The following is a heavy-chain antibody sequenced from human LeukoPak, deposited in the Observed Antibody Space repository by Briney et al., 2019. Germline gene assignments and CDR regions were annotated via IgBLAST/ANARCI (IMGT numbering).Heavy chain of an antibody. CDR1: GFSFSSYE. D-gene: IGHD5-24*01. V-gene: IGHV3-48*03. J-gene: IGHJ2*01. CDR2: INSGSGTNI. CDR3: ARERELRYFDL. Sequence: PGGSLRLSCAASGFSFSSYEMIWVRQAPGKGLEWISYINSGSGTNIFYAALFKGCLTIIRDDSKNTLYLHMNRTKAEDTAVYYCARERELRYFDLWGRGTQVTVPS.